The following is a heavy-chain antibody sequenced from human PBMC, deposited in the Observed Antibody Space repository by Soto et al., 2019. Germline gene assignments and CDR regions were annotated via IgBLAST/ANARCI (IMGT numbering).Heavy chain of an antibody. V-gene: IGHV3-53*01. CDR1: GFTVSTNY. CDR3: ARSHVKHYYGMDF. J-gene: IGHJ6*02. CDR2: IYGGGST. Sequence: GSLRLSCTVSGFTVSTNYMSWVRQAPGKGLEWVSVIYGGGSTYYADSVKGRFTISRDNSKNTLYLQMNSLRAEDTAVYYCARSHVKHYYGMDFWGPGTTVTVSS.